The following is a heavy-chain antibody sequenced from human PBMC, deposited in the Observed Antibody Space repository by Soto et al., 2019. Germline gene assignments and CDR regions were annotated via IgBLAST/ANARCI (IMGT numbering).Heavy chain of an antibody. CDR3: AKRVMRGRGVEPVGDYYGMDV. Sequence: QVQLVESGGGVVQPGRSLRLSCAASGFTFSSYGMHWVRQAPGKGLEWVAVISYDGSNKYYADSVKGRFTISRDNSKNTVYLQMNSLRAEDTAVYDCAKRVMRGRGVEPVGDYYGMDVWGQGATVTVSS. J-gene: IGHJ6*02. V-gene: IGHV3-30*18. D-gene: IGHD3-10*01. CDR1: GFTFSSYG. CDR2: ISYDGSNK.